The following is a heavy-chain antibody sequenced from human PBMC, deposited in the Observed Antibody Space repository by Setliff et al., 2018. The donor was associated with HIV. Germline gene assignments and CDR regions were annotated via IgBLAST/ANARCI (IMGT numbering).Heavy chain of an antibody. CDR1: GGSITNGGYY. J-gene: IGHJ4*02. Sequence: SETLSLTCTVSGGSITNGGYYWSWIRQPAGKGLEWIGHIYTSGSTNFNPSLKSRVTISMDMSKNQFSLKLTSLTAADTAVYYCARGSGTFYDVLTFGPWGQGTPVTVSS. CDR2: IYTSGST. D-gene: IGHD3-9*01. CDR3: ARGSGTFYDVLTFGP. V-gene: IGHV4-61*09.